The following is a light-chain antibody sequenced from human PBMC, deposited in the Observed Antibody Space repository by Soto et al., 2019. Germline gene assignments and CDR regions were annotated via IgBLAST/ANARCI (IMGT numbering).Light chain of an antibody. CDR2: DVS. J-gene: IGLJ1*01. Sequence: QSALTQPASVSGSPGQSITISCTGTSSDVGSYNYVSWYQQHPGKAPKVMIYDVSNRPSGVSYRFSGSKSGNTASLTISGLQAEDEADYYCSSYTTSSTYVSGTGTKVTVL. CDR1: SSDVGSYNY. V-gene: IGLV2-14*01. CDR3: SSYTTSSTYV.